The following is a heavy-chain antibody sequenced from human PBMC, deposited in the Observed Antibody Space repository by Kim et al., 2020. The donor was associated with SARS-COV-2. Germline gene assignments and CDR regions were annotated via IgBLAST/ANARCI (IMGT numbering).Heavy chain of an antibody. CDR2: ISAYNGNT. Sequence: ASVKVSCKASGYTFTSYGISWVRQAPGQGLEWMGWISAYNGNTNYAQKLQGRVTMTTDTSTSTAYMELRSLRSDDTAVYYCARDGVGYCTNGVCYWNYFDYWGQGTLVTVSS. CDR1: GYTFTSYG. V-gene: IGHV1-18*01. J-gene: IGHJ4*02. D-gene: IGHD2-8*01. CDR3: ARDGVGYCTNGVCYWNYFDY.